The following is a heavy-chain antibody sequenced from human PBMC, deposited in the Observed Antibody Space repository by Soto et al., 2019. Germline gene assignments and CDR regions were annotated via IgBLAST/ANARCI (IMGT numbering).Heavy chain of an antibody. CDR3: ALGYCSSTSCYTGGWFDP. D-gene: IGHD2-2*02. V-gene: IGHV1-24*01. CDR2: FDPEDGET. Sequence: ASVKVSCKVSGYALTELSMHWVLQAPGKGLEWMGGFDPEDGETIYAQKFQGRVTMTEDTSTDTAYMELSSLRSEDTAVYYCALGYCSSTSCYTGGWFDPWGQGTLVTVS. J-gene: IGHJ5*02. CDR1: GYALTELS.